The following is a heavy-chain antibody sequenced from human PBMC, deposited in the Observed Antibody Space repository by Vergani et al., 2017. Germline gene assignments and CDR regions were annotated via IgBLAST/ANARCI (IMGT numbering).Heavy chain of an antibody. D-gene: IGHD2-21*01. Sequence: QVQLVESGGGVVQPGRSLRLSCAASGFTFSSYAMHWVRQAPGKGLEWVAVISYDGSNKYYADSVKGRFTISRDNSKNTLYLQMNSLRAEDTAVYYCASGGDGGGYYFDSWGQGTLVTVSS. J-gene: IGHJ4*02. V-gene: IGHV3-30-3*01. CDR1: GFTFSSYA. CDR2: ISYDGSNK. CDR3: ASGGDGGGYYFDS.